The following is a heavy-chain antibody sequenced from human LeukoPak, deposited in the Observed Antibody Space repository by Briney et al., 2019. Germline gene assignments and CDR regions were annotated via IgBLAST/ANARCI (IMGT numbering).Heavy chain of an antibody. CDR3: ATGGRLRLDPPQGDH. J-gene: IGHJ4*02. V-gene: IGHV3-53*01. D-gene: IGHD3-16*01. CDR1: GFTVNNNC. CDR2: IFSGGST. Sequence: GRSLRLSCAASGFTVNNNCMGWVRQAPGKALEWVSVIFSGGSTYYADSVKGRFTISRDNSKNTLHLQMNSLRAEGTAVYYCATGGRLRLDPPQGDHWGQGTLVTVSS.